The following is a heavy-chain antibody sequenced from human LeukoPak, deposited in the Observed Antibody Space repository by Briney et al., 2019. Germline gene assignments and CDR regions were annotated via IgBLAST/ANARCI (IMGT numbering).Heavy chain of an antibody. CDR3: ARANPPHYATDV. CDR2: INSDGYST. V-gene: IGHV3-74*01. CDR1: GFTFSFYW. J-gene: IGHJ6*04. Sequence: GGSLRLSCAGSGFTFSFYWMHWVRQAPGRGLVWVSRINSDGYSTSYADSVKGRLTISRDNAKNTLYLQMNSLRAEDTAVYYCARANPPHYATDVWGRGTTVTVSS.